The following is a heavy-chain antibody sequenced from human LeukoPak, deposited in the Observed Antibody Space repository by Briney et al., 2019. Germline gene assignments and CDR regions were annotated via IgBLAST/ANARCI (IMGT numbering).Heavy chain of an antibody. J-gene: IGHJ4*02. CDR2: ISATGNTK. V-gene: IGHV3-11*01. D-gene: IGHD3-16*01. CDR1: GFTFEDYE. CDR3: ARDRAFGVDLDY. Sequence: GGSLRLSCEASGFTFEDYEMSWFRQAPGKGPEWILYISATGNTKYYADSVRGRFSISRDNAKSSLYLQMSTLRVEDTAVYYCARDRAFGVDLDYWGQGTLVAVSS.